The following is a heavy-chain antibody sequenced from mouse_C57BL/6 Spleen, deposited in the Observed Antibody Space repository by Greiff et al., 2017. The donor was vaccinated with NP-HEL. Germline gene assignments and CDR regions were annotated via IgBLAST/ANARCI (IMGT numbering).Heavy chain of an antibody. J-gene: IGHJ4*01. CDR1: GFSLTSYG. Sequence: VKLVESGPGLVAPSQSLSITCTVSGFSLTSYGVHWVRQPPGKGLEWLVVIWSDGSTTYNSALKSRLSISKDNSKSQVFLKMNSLQTDDTAMYYCARHIDGNYYAMDYWGQGTSVTVSS. CDR3: ARHIDGNYYAMDY. D-gene: IGHD2-1*01. CDR2: IWSDGST. V-gene: IGHV2-6-1*01.